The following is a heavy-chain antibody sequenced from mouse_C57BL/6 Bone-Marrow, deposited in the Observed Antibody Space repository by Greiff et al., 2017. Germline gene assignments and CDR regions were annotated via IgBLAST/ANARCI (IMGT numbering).Heavy chain of an antibody. Sequence: VQLQQSGAELVRPGASVKLSCTASGFNIKDYYMDWVKQRPEQGLEWIGWIDPENGDTEYASKFQGKATITADTSSNTAYLQLSSLTSEDTAVYYCTNDYDGDYYAMDYWGQGTSVTVSS. J-gene: IGHJ4*01. D-gene: IGHD2-4*01. CDR3: TNDYDGDYYAMDY. CDR2: IDPENGDT. CDR1: GFNIKDYY. V-gene: IGHV14-4*01.